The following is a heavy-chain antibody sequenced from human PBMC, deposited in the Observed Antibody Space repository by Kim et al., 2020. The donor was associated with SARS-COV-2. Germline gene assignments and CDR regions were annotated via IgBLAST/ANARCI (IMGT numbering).Heavy chain of an antibody. J-gene: IGHJ5*02. CDR1: GYTFTGYY. CDR3: AKDDSSSPSYQWLDP. CDR2: IGPNSGGT. V-gene: IGHV1-2*06. D-gene: IGHD2-2*01. Sequence: ASVKVSCKASGYTFTGYYIHWVRQAPGQGLEWMGRIGPNSGGTNFAQKFQGRDTLTRDPSINTAYMALTRLTYDETAIHYRAKDDSSSPSYQWLDPRGQG.